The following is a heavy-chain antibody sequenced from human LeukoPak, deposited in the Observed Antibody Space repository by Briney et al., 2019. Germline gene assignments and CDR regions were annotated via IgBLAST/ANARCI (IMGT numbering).Heavy chain of an antibody. Sequence: GSLRLSCAASGFTFSSYSMNCVRHAPGKVVAWVSSISSSSSYIYYADSVKGRFTISRDNAKNSLYLQMNSLRAEDTAVYYCARGDGGWYYFDYWGQGTLVTVSS. J-gene: IGHJ4*02. CDR2: ISSSSSYI. V-gene: IGHV3-21*01. CDR3: ARGDGGWYYFDY. D-gene: IGHD6-19*01. CDR1: GFTFSSYS.